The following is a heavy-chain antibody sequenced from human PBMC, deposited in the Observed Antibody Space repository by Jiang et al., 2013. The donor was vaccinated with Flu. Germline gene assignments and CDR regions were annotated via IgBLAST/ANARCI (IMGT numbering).Heavy chain of an antibody. D-gene: IGHD3-22*01. CDR1: GGTFSIHS. CDR3: ARKSSDYYDALDI. Sequence: SGAEVKKPGSSVKVSCKTTGGTFSIHSITWVRTAPGQGLEWMGEIMPTIGRTKYAQKLQGRVTITAETSTSTADMELNSLRPEDTAVYYCARKSSDYYDALDIWGQGTMVTVST. V-gene: IGHV1-69*10. CDR2: IMPTIGRT. J-gene: IGHJ3*02.